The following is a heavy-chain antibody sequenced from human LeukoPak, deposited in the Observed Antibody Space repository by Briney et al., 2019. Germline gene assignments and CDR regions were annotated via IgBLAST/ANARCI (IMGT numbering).Heavy chain of an antibody. J-gene: IGHJ5*02. CDR2: ISAYNGNT. CDR3: ARAEVDYDFLDP. Sequence: ASVKVSCKASGYTFTSYGISWVRQAPGQGLEWMGWISAYNGNTNYAQKLQGRVTMTADTSTSTAYMELRSLRSDDTAVYYCARAEVDYDFLDPWGQGTLVTVSS. D-gene: IGHD3-3*01. V-gene: IGHV1-18*01. CDR1: GYTFTSYG.